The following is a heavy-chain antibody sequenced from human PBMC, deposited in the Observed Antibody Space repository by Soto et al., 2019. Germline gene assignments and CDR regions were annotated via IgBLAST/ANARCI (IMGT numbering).Heavy chain of an antibody. V-gene: IGHV3-30*03. D-gene: IGHD6-19*01. CDR3: ARGGRQWLVTSDFNF. Sequence: VQLVESGGGVVQPGRSLRLSCAASGFTFSDYAMHWVRQAPGKGLEWVAVVSHDGRNTQYADSVKGRFTISSDSSKNTVYLEMTSRRGEDTAVYYCARGGRQWLVTSDFNFWGQGDLVTVSS. CDR2: VSHDGRNT. J-gene: IGHJ4*02. CDR1: GFTFSDYA.